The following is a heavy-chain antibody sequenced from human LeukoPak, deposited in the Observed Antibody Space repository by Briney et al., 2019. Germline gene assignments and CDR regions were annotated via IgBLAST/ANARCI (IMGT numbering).Heavy chain of an antibody. J-gene: IGHJ6*03. CDR3: ARVSGIAARAPLGYYYMDV. D-gene: IGHD6-6*01. V-gene: IGHV3-30-3*01. Sequence: GGSLRLSCAASGFTFSSYAMHWVRQAPGKGLEWVAVISYDESNKYYADSVKGRFTISRDNSKNTLYLQMNSLRAEDTAAYYCARVSGIAARAPLGYYYMDVWGKGTTVTVSS. CDR1: GFTFSSYA. CDR2: ISYDESNK.